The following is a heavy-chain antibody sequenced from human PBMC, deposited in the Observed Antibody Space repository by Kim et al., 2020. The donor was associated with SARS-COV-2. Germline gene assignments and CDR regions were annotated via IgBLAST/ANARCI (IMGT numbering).Heavy chain of an antibody. Sequence: ASVKVSCKASGYTFTTYAMNWVRQAPGQGLEWMGWINTNTGNPTYAQGFTGRFVFSLDTSVSTAYLQVSGLKAEDTAVYYCASTPHSYYYDSSGYYPTPFDYWGQGTLVTVSS. J-gene: IGHJ4*02. CDR3: ASTPHSYYYDSSGYYPTPFDY. V-gene: IGHV7-4-1*02. D-gene: IGHD3-22*01. CDR1: GYTFTTYA. CDR2: INTNTGNP.